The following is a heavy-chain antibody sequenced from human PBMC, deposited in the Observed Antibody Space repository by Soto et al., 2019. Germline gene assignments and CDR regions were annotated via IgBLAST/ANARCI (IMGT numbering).Heavy chain of an antibody. V-gene: IGHV4-34*01. CDR1: GGSFSGYY. CDR3: TRVSSCICSLYPRRAAFDI. CDR2: INHSGST. D-gene: IGHD6-13*01. Sequence: SETLSLTCAVYGGSFSGYYWSWIRQPPGKGLEWIGEINHSGSTNYNPSLKSRVTISVDTSKNQFSLKLSSVTAADTAVYYCTRVSSCICSLYPRRAAFDIWCQGPMVTVSS. J-gene: IGHJ3*02.